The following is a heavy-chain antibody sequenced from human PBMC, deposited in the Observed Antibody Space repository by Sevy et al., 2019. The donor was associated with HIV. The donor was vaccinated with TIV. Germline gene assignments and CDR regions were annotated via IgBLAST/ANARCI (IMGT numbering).Heavy chain of an antibody. CDR2: IYPGDSDT. CDR3: ARGARGTLPSYYYYTLNV. D-gene: IGHD1-1*01. CDR1: GYRFADYW. V-gene: IGHV5-51*01. J-gene: IGHJ6*02. Sequence: GESLKISCKGSGYRFADYWIGWVRQMPGKGLEYMGIIYPGDSDTRYSPPFQGQVTISVDKSINTAYLQWSSPKASDTAIYYCARGARGTLPSYYYYTLNVWGQGTTVTVSS.